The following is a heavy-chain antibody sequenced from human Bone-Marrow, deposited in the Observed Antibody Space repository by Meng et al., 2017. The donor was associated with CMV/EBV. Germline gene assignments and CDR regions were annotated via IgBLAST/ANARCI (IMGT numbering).Heavy chain of an antibody. CDR1: GFTFDDYG. V-gene: IGHV3-20*01. Sequence: GESLKISCAASGFTFDDYGMSWARQAPGKGLEWVSGINWNGGSTGYADSVKGRFTISRDNAKNSLYLQINSLRAEDTALYHCARDYYDSSGYYDYWGQGTLVTVSS. J-gene: IGHJ4*02. CDR3: ARDYYDSSGYYDY. D-gene: IGHD3-22*01. CDR2: INWNGGST.